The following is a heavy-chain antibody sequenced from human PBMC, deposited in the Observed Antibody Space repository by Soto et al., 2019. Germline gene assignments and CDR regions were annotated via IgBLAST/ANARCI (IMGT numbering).Heavy chain of an antibody. CDR1: GYTFTSYA. V-gene: IGHV1-3*01. CDR2: INAGNVNT. CDR3: ARDLQADY. Sequence: QVQLVQSGAEVKKPGASVKVSCKASGYTFTSYAMHWVRQAPGQRLEWMGWINAGNVNTKYSQKFQGRVTITRDTSASTGYMELSSLRSEDTAVYYCARDLQADYWGQGTLVTVSS. J-gene: IGHJ4*02.